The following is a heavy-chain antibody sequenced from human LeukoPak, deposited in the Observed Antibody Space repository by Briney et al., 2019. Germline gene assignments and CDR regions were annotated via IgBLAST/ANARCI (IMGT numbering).Heavy chain of an antibody. CDR1: GFTFRTYW. CDR3: ARDHWRRLDY. J-gene: IGHJ4*02. D-gene: IGHD3-3*01. V-gene: IGHV3-74*01. Sequence: GGSLRLSCAVSGFTFRTYWMHWVRQVPGEGLVWVSRINEDGSITNYADSVKGRFSISRDNAKNSLYLQMNSLRAEDTAVYYCARDHWRRLDYWGQGTLVTVSS. CDR2: INEDGSIT.